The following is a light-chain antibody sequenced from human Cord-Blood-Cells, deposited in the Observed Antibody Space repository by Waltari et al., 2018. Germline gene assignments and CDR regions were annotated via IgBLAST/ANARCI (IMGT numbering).Light chain of an antibody. J-gene: IGLJ2*01. V-gene: IGLV2-23*02. CDR2: EVS. CDR1: SSAVGSYNL. Sequence: QSALTQPAPASGTPGQSITISCTGTSSAVGSYNLVSWYQQHPGKAPKLMIYEVSKRPSGVSNRFSGSKSGNTASLTISGLQAEDEADYYCCSYAGSSTFDVVFGGGTKLTVL. CDR3: CSYAGSSTFDVV.